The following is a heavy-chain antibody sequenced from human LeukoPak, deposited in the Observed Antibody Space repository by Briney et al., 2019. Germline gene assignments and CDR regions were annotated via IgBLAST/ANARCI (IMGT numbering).Heavy chain of an antibody. CDR2: INAHSGNT. Sequence: ASVKVSCKASGYTFTSYGISWVRQAPGQGLEWMGWINAHSGNTNYEQKPQGRVTLSTDTSTSTAYMELRSLRSDDTAVYYSARVGPSITGTIGCDYWGQGTLVTVSS. CDR1: GYTFTSYG. J-gene: IGHJ4*02. D-gene: IGHD1-7*01. CDR3: ARVGPSITGTIGCDY. V-gene: IGHV1-18*01.